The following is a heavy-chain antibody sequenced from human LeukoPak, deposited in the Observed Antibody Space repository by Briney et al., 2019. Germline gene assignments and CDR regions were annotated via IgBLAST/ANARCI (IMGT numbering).Heavy chain of an antibody. D-gene: IGHD1-7*01. Sequence: GGSLRLSCAGSGFTFSDHFMDWVRQPPGKGLEWVGRVRNKANSYTTEYAASVKGRFTISRDDSRSLVTLQMNSLETEDTAVYYCTSPARTSDPFDVWGPGTMVTIS. J-gene: IGHJ3*01. CDR2: VRNKANSYTT. CDR3: TSPARTSDPFDV. V-gene: IGHV3-72*01. CDR1: GFTFSDHF.